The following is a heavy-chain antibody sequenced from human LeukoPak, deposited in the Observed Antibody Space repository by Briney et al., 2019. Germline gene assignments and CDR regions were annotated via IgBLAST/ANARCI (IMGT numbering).Heavy chain of an antibody. J-gene: IGHJ4*02. CDR1: GGSISSSY. V-gene: IGHV4-59*01. CDR3: ARVYSGYGYYFDY. D-gene: IGHD5-12*01. CDR2: ISNSGST. Sequence: ETLSLTCTVPGGSISSSYWSWIRQPPGKGLEWIGFISNSGSTNYNPSLKSRVTISVDTSKNQFSLKLSSVTAADTAVYYCARVYSGYGYYFDYWGQGTLVTVSS.